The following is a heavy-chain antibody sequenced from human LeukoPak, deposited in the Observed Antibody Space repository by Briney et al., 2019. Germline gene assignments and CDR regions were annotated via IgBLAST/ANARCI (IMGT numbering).Heavy chain of an antibody. Sequence: TASETLSLTCAVSGGSISSGGYSWSWIRQPPGKGLEWIGYIYHSGSTYYNPSLKSRVTISVDRSKNQFSLKLSSVTAADTAVYYCASLFNDYGDYYFDYWGQGTLVTVSS. J-gene: IGHJ4*02. D-gene: IGHD4-17*01. V-gene: IGHV4-30-2*01. CDR1: GGSISSGGYS. CDR2: IYHSGST. CDR3: ASLFNDYGDYYFDY.